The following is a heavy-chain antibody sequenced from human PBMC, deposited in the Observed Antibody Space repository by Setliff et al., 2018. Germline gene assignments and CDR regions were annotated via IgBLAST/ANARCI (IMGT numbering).Heavy chain of an antibody. J-gene: IGHJ4*02. D-gene: IGHD2-21*01. Sequence: GGSLRLSCAASALTFSSYWMNWVRQAPGKGLEWVANIKQDGGEIYYVDSVRGRFTISRDTAKNSVYLQMNSLRAEDTAVYYCASGDWFYFDCWGQGTLVTVSS. CDR2: IKQDGGEI. CDR1: ALTFSSYW. CDR3: ASGDWFYFDC. V-gene: IGHV3-7*01.